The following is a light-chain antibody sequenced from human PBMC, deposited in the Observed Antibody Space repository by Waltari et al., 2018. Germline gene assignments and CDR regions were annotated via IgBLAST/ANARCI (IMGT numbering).Light chain of an antibody. J-gene: IGKJ5*01. CDR1: QAVLYSSINKNY. V-gene: IGKV4-1*01. Sequence: DLVLTQSPDSLAVSLGERATIHCTSSQAVLYSSINKNYLAWYRQKPGQPPELLIYWASTRESGVPDRFIGSGSGTDFTLTVSSLQAEDVAVYYCQQYYSTPTFGQGTRLEIK. CDR3: QQYYSTPT. CDR2: WAS.